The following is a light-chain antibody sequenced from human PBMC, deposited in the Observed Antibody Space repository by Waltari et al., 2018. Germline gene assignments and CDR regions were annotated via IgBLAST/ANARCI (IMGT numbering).Light chain of an antibody. Sequence: EIVMTQSPATLSVSPGERATLSCRASQSVRSNLAWYQQKPGQAPRLLIYGASTRATGIPARVSGSGSGTEFTLTISSLQSEDFAVYYCQQYNNWPPLTFGGGTKVEIK. V-gene: IGKV3-15*01. CDR1: QSVRSN. CDR3: QQYNNWPPLT. J-gene: IGKJ4*01. CDR2: GAS.